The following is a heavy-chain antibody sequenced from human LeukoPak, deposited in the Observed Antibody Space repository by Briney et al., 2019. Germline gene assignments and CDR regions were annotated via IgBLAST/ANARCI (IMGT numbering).Heavy chain of an antibody. D-gene: IGHD2-2*01. J-gene: IGHJ4*02. V-gene: IGHV3-30-3*01. CDR3: VGVVPAARRYFDY. CDR2: ISYDGSNK. CDR1: GFTFSSYA. Sequence: SGGSLRLSCAASGFTFSSYAMHWVRQAPGKGLEWVAVISYDGSNKYYADSVKGRFTISRDNSKNTLYLQMNSLRAEDTAVYYCVGVVPAARRYFDYWSQGTLVTVSS.